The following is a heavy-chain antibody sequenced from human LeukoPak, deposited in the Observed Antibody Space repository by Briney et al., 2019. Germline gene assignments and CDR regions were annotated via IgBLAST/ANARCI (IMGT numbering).Heavy chain of an antibody. CDR2: IKQDGSQK. Sequence: GGSLRPSCVASGFYFNAYLMSWVRQAPGKGLEWVANIKQDGSQKFYLDSVKGRFTISRDNGDNSLYLHMSRLRVEDTAVYYCARDLKGFNLWGQGALVTVSS. V-gene: IGHV3-7*04. CDR3: ARDLKGFNL. J-gene: IGHJ5*02. CDR1: GFYFNAYL.